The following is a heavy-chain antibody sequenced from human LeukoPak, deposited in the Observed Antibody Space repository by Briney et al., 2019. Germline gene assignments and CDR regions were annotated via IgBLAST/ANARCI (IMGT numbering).Heavy chain of an antibody. J-gene: IGHJ4*02. CDR3: ARLYGAGTTDC. D-gene: IGHD3-10*01. CDR1: GYTFTSSW. Sequence: GASVKVSCKASGYTFTSSWVHWVRQAPGPGLEWMGIINPSDGSTIYAQNFQGRVTMTRDTSTSTVYMELSSLRSDDTAVCYCARLYGAGTTDCWGQGTLVTVSS. CDR2: INPSDGST. V-gene: IGHV1-46*01.